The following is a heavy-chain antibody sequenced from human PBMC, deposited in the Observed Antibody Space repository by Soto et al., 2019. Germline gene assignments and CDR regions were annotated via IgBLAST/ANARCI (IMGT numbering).Heavy chain of an antibody. CDR2: IKQDGSEK. V-gene: IGHV3-7*01. CDR1: GFTFSSYW. CDR3: ARDGTDSGYDVNY. J-gene: IGHJ4*02. Sequence: GSLRLSCAASGFTFSSYWMSWVRQAPGKGLEWVANIKQDGSEKYYVDSVKGRFTISRDNAKNSLYLQMNSLRAEDTAVYYCARDGTDSGYDVNYWGQGTLVTVSS. D-gene: IGHD5-12*01.